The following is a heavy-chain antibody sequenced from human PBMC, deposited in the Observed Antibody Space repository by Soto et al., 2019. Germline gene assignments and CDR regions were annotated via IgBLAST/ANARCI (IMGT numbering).Heavy chain of an antibody. J-gene: IGHJ3*01. D-gene: IGHD3-22*01. Sequence: KGSCKGPGFTFSRYAISWVRQAPGQGLEWMGGIIPMFVTADYSQNVQFRVRITGEKSTRKAYRELSSLRLEDTALYYCARNSWVDYYDSSVAISVFDFWGKGTLVTVS. V-gene: IGHV1-69*06. CDR1: GFTFSRYA. CDR3: ARNSWVDYYDSSVAISVFDF. CDR2: IIPMFVTA.